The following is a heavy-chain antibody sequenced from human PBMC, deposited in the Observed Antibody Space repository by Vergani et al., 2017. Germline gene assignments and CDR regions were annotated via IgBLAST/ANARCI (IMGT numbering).Heavy chain of an antibody. J-gene: IGHJ4*02. CDR3: ARESPDYYDSSGLDY. CDR1: GYTFTSYG. V-gene: IGHV1-18*01. D-gene: IGHD3-22*01. CDR2: ISAYNGNT. Sequence: QVQLVQSGAEVKKPGASVKVSCKTSGYTFTSYGISWVRQAPGQGLEWMGWISAYNGNTNYAQKLQGRVTMTTDTSTSTAYLELRSLRSDDTAVYYCARESPDYYDSSGLDYWGQGTLVTVSS.